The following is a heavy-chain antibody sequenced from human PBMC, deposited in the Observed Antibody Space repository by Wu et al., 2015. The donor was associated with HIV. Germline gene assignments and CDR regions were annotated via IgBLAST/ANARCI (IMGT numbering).Heavy chain of an antibody. CDR1: GATFSSYA. Sequence: QVRLVQSGTEVKKPGSSVKVSCKASGATFSSYAISWLRQATGQGLEWMGWMNPNSGNTGYAQKFQGRVTMTRNTSVNTAYMELSNLRSEDTAFYYCARMKSVYYDSKPPGAFNIWGQGTMVTV. J-gene: IGHJ3*02. V-gene: IGHV1-8*02. D-gene: IGHD3-22*01. CDR2: MNPNSGNT. CDR3: ARMKSVYYDSKPPGAFNI.